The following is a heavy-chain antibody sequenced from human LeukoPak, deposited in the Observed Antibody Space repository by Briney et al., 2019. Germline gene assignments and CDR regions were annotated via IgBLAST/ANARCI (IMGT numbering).Heavy chain of an antibody. Sequence: GSLRLSCAASGFTFGSYSMNWVRQAPGKGLEWVSSISSSSSYIYYADSVKGRFTISRDNAKNSLYLQMNSLRAEDTAVYYCARDLTPSDGYFDYWGQGTLVTVSS. CDR1: GFTFGSYS. D-gene: IGHD5-24*01. CDR2: ISSSSSYI. CDR3: ARDLTPSDGYFDY. V-gene: IGHV3-21*01. J-gene: IGHJ4*02.